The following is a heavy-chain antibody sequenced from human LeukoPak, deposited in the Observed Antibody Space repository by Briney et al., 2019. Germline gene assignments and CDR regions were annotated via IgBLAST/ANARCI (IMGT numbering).Heavy chain of an antibody. V-gene: IGHV4-61*01. CDR3: ARDVLLYYFDY. CDR2: IYYSGST. Sequence: SETLSLTCTVSGGSISSSSYYWGWIRQPPGKGLEWIGYIYYSGSTNYNPSLKSRVTISVDTSKNQFSLKLSSVTAADTAVYYCARDVLLYYFDYWGQGTLVTVSS. J-gene: IGHJ4*02. CDR1: GGSISSSSYY. D-gene: IGHD3-10*01.